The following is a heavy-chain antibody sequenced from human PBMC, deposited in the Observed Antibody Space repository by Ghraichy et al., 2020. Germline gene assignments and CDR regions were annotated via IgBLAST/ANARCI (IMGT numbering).Heavy chain of an antibody. D-gene: IGHD3-22*01. CDR2: INHSGST. Sequence: SQTLSLTCAVYGGSFSGYYWSWIRQPPGKGLEWIGEINHSGSTNYNPSLKSRVTISVDTSKNQFSLKLSSVTAADTAVYYCARGRYYDSRDWGQGTLVTVSS. CDR3: ARGRYYDSRD. CDR1: GGSFSGYY. V-gene: IGHV4-34*01. J-gene: IGHJ4*02.